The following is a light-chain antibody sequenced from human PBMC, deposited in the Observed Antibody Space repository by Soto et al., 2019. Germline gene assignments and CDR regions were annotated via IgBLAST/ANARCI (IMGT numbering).Light chain of an antibody. CDR2: RNS. Sequence: QSVLTQPPSASGTPGQRVTISCSGSSSNLGSNYVYWYQQLPGTVPQLLIYRNSERPSGVPDRFSGSKSGTSASLDISGLRSDDEADYYCAAWDDSLSGVVFGGGTKVTVL. V-gene: IGLV1-47*01. J-gene: IGLJ2*01. CDR1: SSNLGSNY. CDR3: AAWDDSLSGVV.